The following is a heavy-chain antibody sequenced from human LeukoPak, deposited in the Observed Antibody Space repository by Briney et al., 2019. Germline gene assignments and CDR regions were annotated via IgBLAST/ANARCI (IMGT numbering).Heavy chain of an antibody. J-gene: IGHJ6*02. Sequence: GESLKISCKGSGYSFTSYWIGWVRQMPGKGLEWMGIIYPGDSDTRYSPSFQGQVTISADKSISTAYLQWSSLKASDTAMYYCARPGRLGYYYYGMDVWGQGTTVTVSS. D-gene: IGHD3-9*01. CDR2: IYPGDSDT. V-gene: IGHV5-51*01. CDR3: ARPGRLGYYYYGMDV. CDR1: GYSFTSYW.